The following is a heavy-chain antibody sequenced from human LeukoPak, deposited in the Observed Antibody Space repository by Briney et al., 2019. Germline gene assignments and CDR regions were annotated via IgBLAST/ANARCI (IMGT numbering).Heavy chain of an antibody. Sequence: PGGSLSLSCAASGFTFSSYAMSWVRQAPGKGLEWVSSISGSGGTTYYADSVKGRFTISRDNSRNTLYLQMNSLRAEDTAVYYCAKDRHVGGYSGYDPAIYYFDYWGQGTLVTVFS. CDR2: ISGSGGTT. CDR3: AKDRHVGGYSGYDPAIYYFDY. CDR1: GFTFSSYA. D-gene: IGHD5-12*01. V-gene: IGHV3-23*01. J-gene: IGHJ4*02.